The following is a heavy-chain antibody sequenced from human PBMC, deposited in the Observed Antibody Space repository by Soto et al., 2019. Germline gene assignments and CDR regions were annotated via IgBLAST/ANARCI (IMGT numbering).Heavy chain of an antibody. V-gene: IGHV4-31*03. CDR3: ARVTASARIDY. CDR2: IFYSGST. CDR1: GGSISSGGGYY. Sequence: SEPLSLTCSVSGGSISSGGGYYWSWIRQHPGRGLVWIGHIFYSGSTDYNPSLKSRLTISVDTSKNQFSLKLNSVTAADTVVYYCARVTASARIDYWGQGTRVTVSA. D-gene: IGHD2-21*01. J-gene: IGHJ4*02.